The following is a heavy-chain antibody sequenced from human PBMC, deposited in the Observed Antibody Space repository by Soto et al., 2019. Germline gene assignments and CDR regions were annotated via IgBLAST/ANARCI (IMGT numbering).Heavy chain of an antibody. CDR3: AREECDTSCYVRFDYYYYGMDV. D-gene: IGHD2-2*01. CDR2: IIPIFGTA. J-gene: IGHJ6*02. Sequence: QVQLVQSGAEVKKPGSSVKVSCKASGGTFSSYAISWVRQAPGQGLEWMGGIIPIFGTANYAQKFQGRVTITADESTSTAYMELSSLRSEDTAVYYCAREECDTSCYVRFDYYYYGMDVWGQGTTVTVSS. CDR1: GGTFSSYA. V-gene: IGHV1-69*01.